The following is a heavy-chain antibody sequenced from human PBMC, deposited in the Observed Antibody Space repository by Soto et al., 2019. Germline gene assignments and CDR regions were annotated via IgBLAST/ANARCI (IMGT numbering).Heavy chain of an antibody. CDR1: GFTFSSYW. Sequence: GGSLRLSCAASGFTFSSYWMHWVRQAPGKGLVWVSRINSDGSSTSYADSVKGRFTISRDNAKNTLYLQMNSLRAEDTAVYYCARAYSSGRYIDYWGQGTLVTVSS. CDR2: INSDGSST. V-gene: IGHV3-74*01. J-gene: IGHJ4*02. CDR3: ARAYSSGRYIDY. D-gene: IGHD6-19*01.